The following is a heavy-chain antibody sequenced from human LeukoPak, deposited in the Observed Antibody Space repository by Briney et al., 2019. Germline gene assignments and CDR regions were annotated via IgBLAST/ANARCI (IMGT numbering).Heavy chain of an antibody. J-gene: IGHJ3*02. Sequence: GGSLRLSCAASGSTFSSYGMHWVRQAPGKGLEWVAVISYDGSNKYYTDSVKGRFTISRDNSKNTLYLQMNSLRAEDTAVYYCAKGADMYDAFDIWGQGTMVTVSS. CDR2: ISYDGSNK. V-gene: IGHV3-30*18. CDR3: AKGADMYDAFDI. CDR1: GSTFSSYG.